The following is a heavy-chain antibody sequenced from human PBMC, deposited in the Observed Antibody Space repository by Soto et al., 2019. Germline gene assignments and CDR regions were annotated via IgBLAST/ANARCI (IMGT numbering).Heavy chain of an antibody. V-gene: IGHV3-48*02. Sequence: GGSLRLSCAASVFTFSSYSMNWVRQAPGKGPEWVSYISSASSTTYYADSVKGRFTISRDNAENSLYLHMNSLRDEDTAVYYCARVWGLGYFDIWGQGSMVTVSS. J-gene: IGHJ3*02. D-gene: IGHD3-22*01. CDR1: VFTFSSYS. CDR2: ISSASSTT. CDR3: ARVWGLGYFDI.